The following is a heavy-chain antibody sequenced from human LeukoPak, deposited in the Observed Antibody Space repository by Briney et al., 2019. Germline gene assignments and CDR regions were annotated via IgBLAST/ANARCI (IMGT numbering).Heavy chain of an antibody. D-gene: IGHD6-19*01. Sequence: ASVKVSCKASGYTFTSYYMHWVRQAPGQGLEWMGIINPSDGSTNYAQKFQGRVTMTRDTSTSTVYMELNSLRSEDTAVYYCSRDRGRIAVAGPYSPGMDVWGQGDTVAVSP. CDR1: GYTFTSYY. CDR3: SRDRGRIAVAGPYSPGMDV. J-gene: IGHJ6*01. V-gene: IGHV1-46*01. CDR2: INPSDGST.